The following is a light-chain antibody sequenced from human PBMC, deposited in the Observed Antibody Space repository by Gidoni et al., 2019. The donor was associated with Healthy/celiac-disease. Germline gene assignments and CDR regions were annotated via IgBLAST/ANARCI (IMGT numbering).Light chain of an antibody. CDR1: SRDVGSYNL. Sequence: QSALTQPASVSGSPGQSLTISCTGTSRDVGSYNLVSWSQHHPGKAPKLMIYEGSKRPSGVSNRFSGSKSGNTASLTISGLQAEDEADYYCCSYAGSSTSVFGGGTKLTVL. CDR3: CSYAGSSTSV. J-gene: IGLJ3*02. CDR2: EGS. V-gene: IGLV2-23*01.